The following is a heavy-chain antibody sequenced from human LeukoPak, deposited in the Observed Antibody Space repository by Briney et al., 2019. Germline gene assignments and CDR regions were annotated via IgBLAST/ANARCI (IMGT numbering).Heavy chain of an antibody. CDR1: GGSISSSSYY. D-gene: IGHD6-13*01. V-gene: IGHV4-39*01. CDR2: IYYSGIT. J-gene: IGHJ4*02. Sequence: SETLSLTCAVSGGSISSSSYYWRWIRQPPGKGLEWIGGIYYSGITYYNPSLKSRVTIAVDTYNNQFSLKLPSVTAAAAAVYYCASLRNPLYISSWTPLDYLGQGRLVSVSS. CDR3: ASLRNPLYISSWTPLDY.